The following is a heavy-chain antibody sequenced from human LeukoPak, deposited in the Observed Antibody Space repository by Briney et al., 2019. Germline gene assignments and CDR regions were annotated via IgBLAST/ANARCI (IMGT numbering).Heavy chain of an antibody. V-gene: IGHV3-23*01. J-gene: IGHJ4*02. CDR1: GFTFRSYA. CDR3: AKGGKGWLQRFDY. Sequence: GGSLRLSCAASGFTFRSYAMSWVRQAPGKGLEWVSAITNSGGTTYYADSVKGRFTISRDNSNNTLYLQMNSLRAEDTAVYYCAKGGKGWLQRFDYWGQGTLVTVSS. D-gene: IGHD5-24*01. CDR2: ITNSGGTT.